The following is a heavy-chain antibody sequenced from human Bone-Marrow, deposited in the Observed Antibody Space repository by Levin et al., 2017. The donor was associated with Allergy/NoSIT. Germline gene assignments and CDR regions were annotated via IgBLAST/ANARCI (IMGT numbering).Heavy chain of an antibody. D-gene: IGHD6-19*01. CDR3: ARDGLGQWLVQVAFDI. Sequence: GGSLRLSCAASGFTFSSYAMHWVRQAPGKGLEWVAVISYDGSNKYYADSVKGRFTISRDNSKNTLYLQMNSLRAEDTAVYYCARDGLGQWLVQVAFDIWGQGTMVTVSS. CDR1: GFTFSSYA. CDR2: ISYDGSNK. V-gene: IGHV3-30-3*01. J-gene: IGHJ3*02.